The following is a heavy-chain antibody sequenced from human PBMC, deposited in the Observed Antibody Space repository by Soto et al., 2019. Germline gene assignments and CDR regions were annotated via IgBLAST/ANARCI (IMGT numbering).Heavy chain of an antibody. Sequence: ASVKVSCKASGYTFTSYDINWVRQATGQGLEWMGWMNPNSGNTGYAQKFQGRVTMTRNTSISTAYMELSSLRSEDTAVYYCAIGAPRENWFDPWGQGTLVTVSS. CDR3: AIGAPRENWFDP. J-gene: IGHJ5*02. CDR2: MNPNSGNT. V-gene: IGHV1-8*01. CDR1: GYTFTSYD.